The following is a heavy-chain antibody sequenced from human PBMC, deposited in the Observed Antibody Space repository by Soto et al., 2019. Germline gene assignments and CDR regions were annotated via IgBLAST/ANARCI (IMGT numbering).Heavy chain of an antibody. D-gene: IGHD6-19*01. CDR3: ARDGWQWLKTYYYSGMDV. Sequence: QVQLVESGGGVVQPGRSLRLSCAASGFTFSSYAMHWVRQAPGKGLEWVAVISYDGSNKYYADSVKGRFTISRDNSKNTLYLQMNSLRAEDTAVYYCARDGWQWLKTYYYSGMDVWGQGTTVTVSS. J-gene: IGHJ6*02. CDR2: ISYDGSNK. CDR1: GFTFSSYA. V-gene: IGHV3-30-3*01.